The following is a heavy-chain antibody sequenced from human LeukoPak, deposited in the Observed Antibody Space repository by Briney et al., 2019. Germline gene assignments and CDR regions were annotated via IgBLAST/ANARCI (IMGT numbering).Heavy chain of an antibody. J-gene: IGHJ1*01. D-gene: IGHD6-13*01. CDR2: NNHSGST. CDR1: GGSLSGYY. V-gene: IGHV4-34*01. Sequence: PSETLSLTCAVYGGSLSGYYWSWIRQPPGKGLEWIGENNHSGSTNYNSSLKSRVIISVDTSKNQFSLKLSSVTAADTAVYYCARGSIAAAGTNFQHWGQGTLVTVSS. CDR3: ARGSIAAAGTNFQH.